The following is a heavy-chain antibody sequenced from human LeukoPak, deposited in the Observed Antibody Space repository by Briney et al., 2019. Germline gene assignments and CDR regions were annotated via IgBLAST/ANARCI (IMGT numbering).Heavy chain of an antibody. J-gene: IGHJ3*02. CDR3: ARLEVIYSGSWYCGAFDI. CDR1: GGSISSSSYY. D-gene: IGHD6-13*01. CDR2: IYYSGST. Sequence: PSETLSLTCTVSGGSISSSSYYWGWIRQPPGKGLEWIGSIYYSGSTYYNPSLKSRATISVDTSKNQFSLKLSSVTAADTAVYYCARLEVIYSGSWYCGAFDIWGQGTMVTVSS. V-gene: IGHV4-39*01.